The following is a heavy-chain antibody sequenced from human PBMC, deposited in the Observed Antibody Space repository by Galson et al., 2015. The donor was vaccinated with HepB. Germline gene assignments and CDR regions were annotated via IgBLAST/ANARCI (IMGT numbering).Heavy chain of an antibody. V-gene: IGHV3-48*01. Sequence: SLRLSCAASGFTFSSYSMNWVRQAPGKGLEWVSYISSSSSTIYYADSVKGRSTISRDNAKNSLYLQMNSLRAEDTAVYYCARDPTVTIDAFDIWGQGTMVTVSS. J-gene: IGHJ3*02. CDR2: ISSSSSTI. CDR1: GFTFSSYS. CDR3: ARDPTVTIDAFDI. D-gene: IGHD4-17*01.